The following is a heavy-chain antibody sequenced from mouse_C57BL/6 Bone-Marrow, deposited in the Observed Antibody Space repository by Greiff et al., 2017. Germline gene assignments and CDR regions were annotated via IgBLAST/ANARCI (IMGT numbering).Heavy chain of an antibody. D-gene: IGHD3-2*02. J-gene: IGHJ3*01. Sequence: QVQLQQPGAELVKPGASVKLSCKASGYTFTSYWMHWVKQRPGQGLEWIGMIHPNSGSTNYNEKFKSKATLTVDKSSSTAYIQLSSLTSEDSAVYYCARAQLRLFFFAYWGQGTLVTVSA. CDR3: ARAQLRLFFFAY. CDR1: GYTFTSYW. V-gene: IGHV1-64*01. CDR2: IHPNSGST.